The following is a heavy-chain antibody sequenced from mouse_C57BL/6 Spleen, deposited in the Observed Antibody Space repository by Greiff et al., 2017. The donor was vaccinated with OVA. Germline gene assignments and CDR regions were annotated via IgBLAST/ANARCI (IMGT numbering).Heavy chain of an antibody. CDR2: ISSGGDYI. D-gene: IGHD1-1*01. Sequence: EVMLVESGEGLVKPGGSLKLSCAASGFTFSSYAMSWVRQTPEKRLEWVAYISSGGDYIYYADTVKGRFTISRDNARNTLYLQMSSLKSEDTAMYYCTRGTTVPYFDYWGQGTTLTVSS. CDR1: GFTFSSYA. CDR3: TRGTTVPYFDY. J-gene: IGHJ2*01. V-gene: IGHV5-9-1*02.